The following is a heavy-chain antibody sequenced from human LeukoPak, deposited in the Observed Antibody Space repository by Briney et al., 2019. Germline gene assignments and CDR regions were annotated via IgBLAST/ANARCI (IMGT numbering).Heavy chain of an antibody. Sequence: GGSLRLSCAASGFTFSSYSVNWVRQAPGKGLERVSYISSGSSIIYYADSVKGRFTISRDNAKNSLYLQMNSLRDEDTAVYFCARESGYPFDSWGQGKLVTVSS. V-gene: IGHV3-48*02. CDR2: ISSGSSII. CDR1: GFTFSSYS. J-gene: IGHJ4*02. CDR3: ARESGYPFDS. D-gene: IGHD5-12*01.